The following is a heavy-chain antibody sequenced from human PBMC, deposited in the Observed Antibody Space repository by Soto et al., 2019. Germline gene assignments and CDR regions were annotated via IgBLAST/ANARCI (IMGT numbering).Heavy chain of an antibody. V-gene: IGHV4-39*01. Sequence: SETLSLTCTVSGGSISSSSYYWGWIRQPPGKGLEWIGSIYYSGSTYYNPSLKSRVTISVDTSKNQFSLKLSSVTAADTAVYYCAGDRYGDYVYHPSYWGQGTLVTSPQ. CDR3: AGDRYGDYVYHPSY. J-gene: IGHJ4*02. CDR1: GGSISSSSYY. D-gene: IGHD4-17*01. CDR2: IYYSGST.